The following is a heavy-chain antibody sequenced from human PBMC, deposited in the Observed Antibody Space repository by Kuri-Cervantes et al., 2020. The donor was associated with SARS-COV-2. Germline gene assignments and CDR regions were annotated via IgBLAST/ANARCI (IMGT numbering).Heavy chain of an antibody. CDR3: ARVALGHPYDFWSGDYYYYYMDV. V-gene: IGHV3-53*01. J-gene: IGHJ6*03. CDR1: GFTVTNNY. Sequence: GGSLRLSCAASGFTVTNNYMSWVRQAPGKGLEWVSLIYSGGSIRYADSVKGRFIISRDISKNTLSLQMNSLRAEDTAVYYCARVALGHPYDFWSGDYYYYYMDVWGKGTTVTVSS. CDR2: IYSGGSI. D-gene: IGHD3-3*01.